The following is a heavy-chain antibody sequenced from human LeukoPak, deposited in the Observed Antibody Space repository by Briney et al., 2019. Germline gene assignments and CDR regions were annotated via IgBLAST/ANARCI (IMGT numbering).Heavy chain of an antibody. CDR1: GYTFTSYG. J-gene: IGHJ5*02. D-gene: IGHD6-13*01. CDR2: ISAYNGNT. V-gene: IGHV1-18*01. CDR3: ARDGRSSSWYSGGWFDP. Sequence: ASVKVCCKASGYTFTSYGISWVRQAPGQGLEWMGWISAYNGNTNYAQKLQGRVTMTTDTSTSTAYMELRSLRSDDTAVYYCARDGRSSSWYSGGWFDPWGQGTLVTVSS.